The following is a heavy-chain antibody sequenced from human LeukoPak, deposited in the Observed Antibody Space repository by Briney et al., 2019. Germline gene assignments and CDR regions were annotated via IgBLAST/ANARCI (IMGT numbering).Heavy chain of an antibody. Sequence: GGSLRLSCAASGITFSSYAMSWVRQAPGKGLECVSAISGSGGSTYYADSVKGRFTISRDNSKNTLYLQMNSLRAEDTAVYYCAKPGEEDFWSGYHYFDYWGQGTLVTVSS. J-gene: IGHJ4*02. V-gene: IGHV3-23*01. CDR2: ISGSGGST. D-gene: IGHD3-3*01. CDR1: GITFSSYA. CDR3: AKPGEEDFWSGYHYFDY.